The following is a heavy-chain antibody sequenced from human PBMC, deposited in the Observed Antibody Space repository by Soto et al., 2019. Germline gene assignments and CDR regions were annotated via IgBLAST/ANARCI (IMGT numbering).Heavy chain of an antibody. Sequence: QVQLVQSGPEVKKPGAPVKVSCKASGYTFTGYYMHWVRQAPGQGLEWMGWINPNSGETNYAQKVQGWVPMTTDTSISTAYMELSRPRSDDTARYCFARGQLGHTSYFDYWCQGTLVTFSS. V-gene: IGHV1-2*04. D-gene: IGHD1-1*01. CDR3: ARGQLGHTSYFDY. CDR2: INPNSGET. J-gene: IGHJ4*02. CDR1: GYTFTGYY.